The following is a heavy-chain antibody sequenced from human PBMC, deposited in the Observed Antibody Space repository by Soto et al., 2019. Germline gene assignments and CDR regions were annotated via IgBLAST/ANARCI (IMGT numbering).Heavy chain of an antibody. CDR3: AKDRLAGGFDY. D-gene: IGHD3-16*01. Sequence: GGSLRLSCAASGFTFSSHGMHWVRQAPGKGLEWVSVIWYDGSNTYYADSVKGRFTISRDNSRNTVYLQMNSLRADDTAVYYCAKDRLAGGFDYWGQGTLVTVSS. J-gene: IGHJ4*02. CDR1: GFTFSSHG. CDR2: IWYDGSNT. V-gene: IGHV3-33*06.